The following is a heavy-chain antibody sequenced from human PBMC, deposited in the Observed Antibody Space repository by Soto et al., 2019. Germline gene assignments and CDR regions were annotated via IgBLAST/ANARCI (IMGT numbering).Heavy chain of an antibody. J-gene: IGHJ4*02. CDR1: GFTFSSYG. D-gene: IGHD6-19*01. V-gene: IGHV3-33*06. CDR3: AKEGSGWTNPLFLH. Sequence: GGSLRLSCAASGFTFSSYGMHWVRQAPGKGLEWVAVIWYDGSNKYYADSVKGRFTISRDNSKNTLYLQMNSLRAEDTAVYYCAKEGSGWTNPLFLHWGQGTLVTVSS. CDR2: IWYDGSNK.